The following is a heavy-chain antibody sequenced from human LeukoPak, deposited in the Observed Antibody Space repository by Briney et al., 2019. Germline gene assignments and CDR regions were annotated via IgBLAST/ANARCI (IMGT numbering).Heavy chain of an antibody. J-gene: IGHJ4*02. CDR3: AKDWYSFTVVTPFSH. CDR1: GFTFSSYG. Sequence: GGSLRLSCAASGFTFSSYGMHWVRQAPGKGLEWVAVISYDGNNKYYADSVKGRFIISRDNSKNTLYLQMNSLRAEDTAVYYCAKDWYSFTVVTPFSHWGQGTLVTVSS. V-gene: IGHV3-30*18. D-gene: IGHD4-23*01. CDR2: ISYDGNNK.